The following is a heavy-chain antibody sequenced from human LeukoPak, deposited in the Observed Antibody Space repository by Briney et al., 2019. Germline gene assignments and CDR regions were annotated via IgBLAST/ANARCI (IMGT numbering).Heavy chain of an antibody. J-gene: IGHJ4*02. CDR3: ARDPDYGSGQGY. D-gene: IGHD3-10*01. CDR2: IIPIFGTA. CDR1: GGTFSNYA. V-gene: IGHV1-69*01. Sequence: SVKVSCKASGGTFSNYAISWVRQAPRQGLEWMGGIIPIFGTANYAQKFQGRVTITADESTSTAYMELSSLRSEDTAVYYCARDPDYGSGQGYWGQGTLVTVSS.